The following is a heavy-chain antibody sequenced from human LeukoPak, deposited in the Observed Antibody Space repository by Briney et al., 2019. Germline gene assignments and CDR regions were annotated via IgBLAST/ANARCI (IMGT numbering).Heavy chain of an antibody. Sequence: PSETLSLTCTVSGGSISSSSYYWGWIRQPPGKGLEWIGSIYYSGSTYYNPSLKSRVTISVDTSKNQFSLKLSSVTAADTAVYYCARDGPVAVAGTASDYWGQGTLVTVSS. CDR2: IYYSGST. J-gene: IGHJ4*02. D-gene: IGHD6-19*01. V-gene: IGHV4-39*07. CDR3: ARDGPVAVAGTASDY. CDR1: GGSISSSSYY.